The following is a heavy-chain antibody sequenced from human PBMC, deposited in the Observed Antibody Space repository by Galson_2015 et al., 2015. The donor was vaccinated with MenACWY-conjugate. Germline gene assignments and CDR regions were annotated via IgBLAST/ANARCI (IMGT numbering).Heavy chain of an antibody. CDR3: AHSVTRSMPYSSSGHFDY. CDR2: IYWDDDK. V-gene: IGHV2-5*02. J-gene: IGHJ4*02. D-gene: IGHD6-6*01. Sequence: PALVKPTQTLTLTCTFSGFSLSTSGVGVGWIRQPPGEALEWLALIYWDDDKRYSPSLKSRLTITKDTSKNQVVLTMTNMDPVDTATYYCAHSVTRSMPYSSSGHFDYWGQGTLVTVSS. CDR1: GFSLSTSGVG.